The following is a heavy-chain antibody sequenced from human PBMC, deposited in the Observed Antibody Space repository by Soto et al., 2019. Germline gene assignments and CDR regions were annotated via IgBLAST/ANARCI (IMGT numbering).Heavy chain of an antibody. CDR2: ISGSGGST. CDR3: AKDRRSVVVVAASGYWFDP. J-gene: IGHJ5*02. Sequence: VQLLESGGGLVQPGGSLRLSCAASGFTFSSYAMSWVRQAPGKGLEWVSAISGSGGSTYYADSVKGRFTISRDNSKNTLYLQMNSLRAEDTAVYYCAKDRRSVVVVAASGYWFDPWGQGTLVTVSS. CDR1: GFTFSSYA. D-gene: IGHD2-15*01. V-gene: IGHV3-23*01.